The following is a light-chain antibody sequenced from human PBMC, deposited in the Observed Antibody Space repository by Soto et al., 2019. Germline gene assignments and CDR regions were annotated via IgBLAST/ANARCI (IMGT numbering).Light chain of an antibody. CDR2: DAS. CDR1: ESVSTY. Sequence: VLTQSPATLSLSPGERATLSCRATESVSTYLAWYKQKPGRAPRLLIYDASKRATGIPARFSGSGSGTGFTLTISSLEPEDFEVYYCQQRSKWPITFGQGTRLEIK. J-gene: IGKJ5*01. V-gene: IGKV3-11*01. CDR3: QQRSKWPIT.